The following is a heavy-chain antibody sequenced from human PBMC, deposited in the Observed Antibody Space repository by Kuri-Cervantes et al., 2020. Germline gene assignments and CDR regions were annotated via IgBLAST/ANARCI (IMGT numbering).Heavy chain of an antibody. CDR2: VIPIFHTT. V-gene: IGHV1-69*05. CDR1: GGTFINYA. Sequence: SVKVSCKTSGGTFINYAITWVRQAPGQGLEWMGGVIPIFHTTNYAQKFQGRVTITTDESTSTAYMELSSLRSEDTAVYYCARDSINYYDSSGYYGDFDLWGRGTLVTVSS. J-gene: IGHJ2*01. CDR3: ARDSINYYDSSGYYGDFDL. D-gene: IGHD3-22*01.